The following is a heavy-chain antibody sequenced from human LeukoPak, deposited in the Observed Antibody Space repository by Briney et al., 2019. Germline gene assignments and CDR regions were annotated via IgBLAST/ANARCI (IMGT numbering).Heavy chain of an antibody. CDR3: AKGASY. D-gene: IGHD3-16*01. V-gene: IGHV3-7*01. J-gene: IGHJ4*02. Sequence: GGSLRLSCAVSGFTFSTYWMNWVRQAPGKGPEWVANIKPDGSEKFYVDSVKGRFTVSRDNAKNLLYLQMNSLRAEDTALYYCAKGASYWGQGTLVTVSS. CDR1: GFTFSTYW. CDR2: IKPDGSEK.